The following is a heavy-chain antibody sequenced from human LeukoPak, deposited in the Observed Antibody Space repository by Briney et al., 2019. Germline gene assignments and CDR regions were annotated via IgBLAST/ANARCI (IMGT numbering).Heavy chain of an antibody. CDR2: ISSSGSTI. CDR1: GFIFSDYY. D-gene: IGHD3-16*02. V-gene: IGHV3-11*04. CDR3: ARDVGVIKRDAFDI. Sequence: NPGGSLRLSCAASGFIFSDYYMSWIRQAPGKGLEWVSYISSSGSTIYYADSVKGRFTISRDNAKNSLYLQMNSLRAEDTAVYYCARDVGVIKRDAFDIWGQGTMVTVSS. J-gene: IGHJ3*02.